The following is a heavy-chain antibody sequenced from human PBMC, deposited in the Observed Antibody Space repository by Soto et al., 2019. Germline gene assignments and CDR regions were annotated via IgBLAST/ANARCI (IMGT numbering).Heavy chain of an antibody. CDR2: INDSGST. J-gene: IGHJ6*02. D-gene: IGHD2-2*01. CDR3: ARQRSLGYCSSTSCYADHYYYGMDV. V-gene: IGHV4-34*01. CDR1: GGSFSGYY. Sequence: SETLSLTCAVYGGSFSGYYWNWIRQSPGKGLEWIGEINDSGSTNYSPSFQGHVTISADKSISTAYLQWSSLKASDTAMYYCARQRSLGYCSSTSCYADHYYYGMDVWGQGTTVTVSS.